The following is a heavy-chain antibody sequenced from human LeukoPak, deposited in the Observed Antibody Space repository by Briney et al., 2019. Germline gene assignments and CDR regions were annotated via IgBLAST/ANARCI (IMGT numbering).Heavy chain of an antibody. CDR1: GFTFSNYA. J-gene: IGHJ4*02. V-gene: IGHV3-23*01. CDR3: AKDHRPYYYDTYGPFDF. D-gene: IGHD3-22*01. Sequence: PGGSLRLSCAASGFTFSNYAMSWVRQAPGKGLEWVSAISGSGGTTYYVDSVKGRLTISRDNSKNTLYLQINSLRAEDTAVYSCAKDHRPYYYDTYGPFDFWGQGTLVTVSS. CDR2: ISGSGGTT.